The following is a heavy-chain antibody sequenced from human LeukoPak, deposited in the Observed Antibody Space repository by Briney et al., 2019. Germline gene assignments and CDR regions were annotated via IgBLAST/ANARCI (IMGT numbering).Heavy chain of an antibody. CDR2: ISSSSSYI. CDR3: ARGGFNWNDPIDY. J-gene: IGHJ4*02. CDR1: GVTFSSYS. V-gene: IGHV3-21*01. D-gene: IGHD1-20*01. Sequence: GGSLRLSCAASGVTFSSYSMTWVRQAPGKGLEWVSSISSSSSYIYYADSVKGRFTISRDNAKNSVYLQMNSLRAEDTAVYYCARGGFNWNDPIDYWGQGTLVTVSS.